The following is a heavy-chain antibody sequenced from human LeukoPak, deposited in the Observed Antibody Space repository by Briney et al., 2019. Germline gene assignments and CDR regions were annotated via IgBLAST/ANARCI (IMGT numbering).Heavy chain of an antibody. CDR1: GGSFSGYY. Sequence: SETLSLTCAVYGGSFSGYYWSWIRQPPGKGLEWIGEINHSGSTNYNPSLKSRVAISVDTSKNQFSLKLSSVTAADTAVYYCARGPYYLYYYYYYYMDVWGKGTTVTVSS. D-gene: IGHD2-21*01. CDR2: INHSGST. CDR3: ARGPYYLYYYYYYYMDV. J-gene: IGHJ6*03. V-gene: IGHV4-34*01.